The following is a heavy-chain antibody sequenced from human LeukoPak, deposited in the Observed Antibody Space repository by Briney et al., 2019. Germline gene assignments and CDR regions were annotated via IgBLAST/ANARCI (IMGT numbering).Heavy chain of an antibody. CDR1: GFTSSSYA. V-gene: IGHV3-23*01. Sequence: GGSLRLSCAASGFTSSSYAMSRVRQAPGKGLEWVSAISGSGGSTYYADSVKGRFAISRDNSKNTLYLQMNSLRVEDTALYYCAKGKINHDGAFDFWGQGAMVTVSS. CDR3: AKGKINHDGAFDF. D-gene: IGHD3-16*01. J-gene: IGHJ3*01. CDR2: ISGSGGST.